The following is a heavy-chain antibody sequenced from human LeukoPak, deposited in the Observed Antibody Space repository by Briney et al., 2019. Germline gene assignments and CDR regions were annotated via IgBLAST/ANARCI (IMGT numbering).Heavy chain of an antibody. CDR1: GYTFTGYY. CDR2: INPNSGGT. J-gene: IGHJ3*02. Sequence: GASVKVSCKASGYTFTGYYMHWVRQAPGQGLEWMGWINPNSGGTNYAQKFQGRVTMTRDTSISTAYMELSRLRSDDTAVYYCARQNYDYVWRSYRPDAFDIWGQGTMVTVSS. D-gene: IGHD3-16*02. V-gene: IGHV1-2*02. CDR3: ARQNYDYVWRSYRPDAFDI.